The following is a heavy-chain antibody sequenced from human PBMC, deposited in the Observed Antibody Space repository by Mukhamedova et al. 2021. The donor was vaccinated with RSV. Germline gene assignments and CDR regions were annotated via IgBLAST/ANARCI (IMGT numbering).Heavy chain of an antibody. J-gene: IGHJ4*02. Sequence: ILQPPGKGLEWIGYIHNSGSTNSNPSLKSRVTISIDTSKNQFSLELSSVTAADTAVYYCAIFPGAGDGYNFFYYWGQVTLVTVS. D-gene: IGHD5-24*01. CDR2: IHNSGST. CDR3: AIFPGAGDGYNFFYY. V-gene: IGHV4-59*01.